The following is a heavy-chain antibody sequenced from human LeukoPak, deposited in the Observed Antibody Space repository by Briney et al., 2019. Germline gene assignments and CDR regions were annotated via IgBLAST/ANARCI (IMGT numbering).Heavy chain of an antibody. J-gene: IGHJ3*02. D-gene: IGHD2-8*01. CDR1: GFSLSTSGVG. CDR2: IYWNDDK. V-gene: IGHV2-5*01. CDR3: AHRRWGCTNGVCYRDAFDI. Sequence: SGPTLVKPTQTLTLTCTFSGFSLSTSGVGVGWIRQPPGKALEWLALIYWNDDKRYSPSLKSRLTITKDTSKNQVVLTMTNMDPVDTATYYCAHRRWGCTNGVCYRDAFDIWGQGTMVTVSS.